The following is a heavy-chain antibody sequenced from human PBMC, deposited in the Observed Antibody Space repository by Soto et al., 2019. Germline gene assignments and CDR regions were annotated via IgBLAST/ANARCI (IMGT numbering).Heavy chain of an antibody. CDR2: IYYSGST. CDR1: GGSISRRSYY. Sequence: QLQLQESGPGLVKPSETLSLTCTVSGGSISRRSYYWGWIRQPPGKGLEWIGSIYYSGSTYYNPTLKSRVSLSVDTSKNQFSLKLSSVTAADTAVYYCARHRENYYDSSGYPGWFDPWGQGTPVTVSS. V-gene: IGHV4-39*01. J-gene: IGHJ5*02. D-gene: IGHD3-22*01. CDR3: ARHRENYYDSSGYPGWFDP.